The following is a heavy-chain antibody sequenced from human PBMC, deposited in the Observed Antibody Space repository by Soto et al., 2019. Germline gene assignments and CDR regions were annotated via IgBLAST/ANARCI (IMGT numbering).Heavy chain of an antibody. CDR2: IIPYFGTQ. Sequence: QLVQSGAAVKKPGSSVKVSCRTTGDTFNRNAISWVRQAPGQGLEWLGGIIPYFGTQNYAKKFQGRVTVTADNATSTAYLELSSLAFEDTAVYYCATTTPKSGSFTQVFDLWGQGTLVTVSS. D-gene: IGHD6-25*01. J-gene: IGHJ4*02. CDR1: GDTFNRNA. V-gene: IGHV1-69*06. CDR3: ATTTPKSGSFTQVFDL.